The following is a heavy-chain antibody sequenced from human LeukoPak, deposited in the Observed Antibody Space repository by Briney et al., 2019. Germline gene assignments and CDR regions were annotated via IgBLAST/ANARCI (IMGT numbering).Heavy chain of an antibody. V-gene: IGHV4-59*01. CDR2: IYYTGST. Sequence: PSEALSLTCTVSGDSITNYFWSWIRQPPGKGLEWIGYIYYTGSTYYKPSLRSRVTISVDTSTNQFSLRLRSLTAADTAVYYCARGRVAYSAYYFDYWGQGTLVTVSS. CDR1: GDSITNYF. CDR3: ARGRVAYSAYYFDY. D-gene: IGHD2-15*01. J-gene: IGHJ4*02.